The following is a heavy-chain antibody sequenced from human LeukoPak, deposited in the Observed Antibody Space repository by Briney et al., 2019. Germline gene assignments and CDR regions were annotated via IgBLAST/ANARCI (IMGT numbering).Heavy chain of an antibody. J-gene: IGHJ4*02. D-gene: IGHD6-19*01. CDR2: ISGSADST. CDR1: GFTFSTYA. V-gene: IGHV3-23*01. Sequence: GGSLRLSCAVSGFTFSTYAMSWVRQAPGKGLEWVSAISGSADSTYYADSVKGRFTISRDNSKNTLYLQMNSLRAEDTAIYYCAKRNSSGWAPFWYWGQGTLVTVSS. CDR3: AKRNSSGWAPFWY.